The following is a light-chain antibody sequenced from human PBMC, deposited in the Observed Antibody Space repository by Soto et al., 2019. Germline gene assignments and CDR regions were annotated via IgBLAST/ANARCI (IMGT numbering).Light chain of an antibody. CDR1: QSVSSN. CDR2: DAS. J-gene: IGKJ1*01. V-gene: IGKV3-15*01. Sequence: EIVLTQSPATLSVSPVERATLSCRASQSVSSNLAWYQQKPGQAPRLLIYDASARASGVSARFSGSGSGTDFTLTISGLEAEDFAVYYCQQYDKWPRTFGQGTKVDIK. CDR3: QQYDKWPRT.